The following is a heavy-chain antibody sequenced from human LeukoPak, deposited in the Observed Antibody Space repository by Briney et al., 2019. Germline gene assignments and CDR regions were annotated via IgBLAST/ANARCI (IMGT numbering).Heavy chain of an antibody. CDR1: GFTFSSYG. CDR2: ISYDGSNK. D-gene: IGHD1-26*01. CDR3: AKDTRWRWSFVFDY. V-gene: IGHV3-30*18. Sequence: GRSLRLSCAASGFTFSSYGMHWVRQAPGKGLEWVAVISYDGSNKYYADSVKGRFTISRDNSKNTLYLQMNSLRAEDTAVYYCAKDTRWRWSFVFDYWGQGTLVTVSS. J-gene: IGHJ4*02.